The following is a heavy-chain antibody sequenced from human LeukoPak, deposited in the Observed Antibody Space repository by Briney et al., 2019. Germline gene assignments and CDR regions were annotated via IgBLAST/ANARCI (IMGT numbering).Heavy chain of an antibody. CDR2: IYPGDSDT. CDR1: GYSFTSYW. J-gene: IGHJ4*02. V-gene: IGHV5-51*01. CDR3: ARLRDLGNYVGYFDY. Sequence: GESLKISCKGSGYSFTSYWIGWVRQMPGKGLEWMGIIYPGDSDTRYSPSFQGQVTISADKSISTAYLQWSSLKASDTAIYFCARLRDLGNYVGYFDYWGQGTLVTVSS. D-gene: IGHD4-11*01.